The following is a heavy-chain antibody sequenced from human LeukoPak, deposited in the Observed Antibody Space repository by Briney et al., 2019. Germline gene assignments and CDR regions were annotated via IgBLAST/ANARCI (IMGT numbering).Heavy chain of an antibody. V-gene: IGHV3-74*01. CDR2: AEADATNT. J-gene: IGHJ4*02. CDR3: SRSATGGFFDS. D-gene: IGHD2-15*01. CDR1: GFAFSSYW. Sequence: GGSLRLSCAASGFAFSSYWMHWVRQGPGQGLVWFSRAEADATNTSYTPSGKGRLTISRSTGTPTLYQQMNSVGAEDTAVYDCSRSATGGFFDSWGQGTLVSVSS.